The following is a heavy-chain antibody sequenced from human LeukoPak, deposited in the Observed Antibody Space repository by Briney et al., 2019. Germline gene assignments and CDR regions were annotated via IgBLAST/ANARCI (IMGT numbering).Heavy chain of an antibody. V-gene: IGHV4-4*02. CDR3: ARLPLRAFDI. CDR1: GFTFSSYKM. CDR2: IYHSGST. Sequence: GSLRLSCVASGFTFSSYKMNWVRQAPGKGLEWIGEIYHSGSTNYNPSLKSRVTISVDKSKNQFSLKLSSVTAADTAVYYCARLPLRAFDIWGQGTMVTVSS. J-gene: IGHJ3*02.